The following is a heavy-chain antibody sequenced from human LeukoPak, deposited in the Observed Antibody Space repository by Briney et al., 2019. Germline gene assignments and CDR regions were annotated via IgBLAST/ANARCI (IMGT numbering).Heavy chain of an antibody. V-gene: IGHV4-4*07. D-gene: IGHD2-15*01. J-gene: IGHJ6*02. CDR2: IYTSGST. CDR1: GGSIRSYY. CDR3: ARDIARGLYYYYYYGMDV. Sequence: SETLSPTCTVSGGSIRSYYWSCIRQPAGKGLEWIGRIYTSGSTNYNPSLKSRVTMSVDTSKNQFSLRLSSVTAADTAVYYCARDIARGLYYYYYYGMDVWGQGTTVTVSS.